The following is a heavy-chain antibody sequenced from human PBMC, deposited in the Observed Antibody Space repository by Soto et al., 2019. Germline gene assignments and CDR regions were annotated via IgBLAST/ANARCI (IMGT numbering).Heavy chain of an antibody. Sequence: GGSLRLSCAASGFTFSSYGMHWVRQAPGKGLEWVAVIWYDGSNKYYADSVKGRFTISRDNSKNTLYLQMNSLRAEDTAVYYCARGEYSSSSSTHYYYYGMDVWGQGITVTVSS. D-gene: IGHD6-6*01. CDR2: IWYDGSNK. CDR1: GFTFSSYG. J-gene: IGHJ6*02. CDR3: ARGEYSSSSSTHYYYYGMDV. V-gene: IGHV3-33*01.